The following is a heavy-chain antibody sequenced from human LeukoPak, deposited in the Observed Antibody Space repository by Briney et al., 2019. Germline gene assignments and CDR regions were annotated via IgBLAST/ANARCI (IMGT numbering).Heavy chain of an antibody. D-gene: IGHD2-2*01. Sequence: GGSLTLSCAASGFTFSKYWMNWVRRAPGKGLEWVSNMNEYGTEKYYVDSVRGRFTISRDNAENSLFLHMNSLRVEDTAVYRCARVLYGSRVNVIDSWGPGILVTVSS. J-gene: IGHJ4*02. CDR1: GFTFSKYW. V-gene: IGHV3-7*01. CDR3: ARVLYGSRVNVIDS. CDR2: MNEYGTEK.